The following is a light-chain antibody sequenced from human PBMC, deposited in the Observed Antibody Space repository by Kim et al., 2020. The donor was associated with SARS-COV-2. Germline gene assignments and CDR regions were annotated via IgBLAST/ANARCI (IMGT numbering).Light chain of an antibody. CDR3: QQYKTYPWT. J-gene: IGKJ1*01. Sequence: PLTQYPSTLSAAVGDRVTITCRASQNINSWLAWYQQKPGKAPKLLIYKASSLESGVPSRFSGSGSGTEFTLTISSLQPDDFATYYCQQYKTYPWTFGQGTTVDIK. CDR2: KAS. V-gene: IGKV1-5*03. CDR1: QNINSW.